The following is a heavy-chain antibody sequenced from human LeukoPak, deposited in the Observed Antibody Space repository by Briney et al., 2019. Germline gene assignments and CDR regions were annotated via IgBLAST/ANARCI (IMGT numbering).Heavy chain of an antibody. V-gene: IGHV3-23*01. CDR2: ISDSGNSR. CDR1: GFTFNNYG. Sequence: GGSLRLSCAASGFTFNNYGMSWVRQAPGKGLEWVSSISDSGNSRYYADSVKGRFTISRDNSKNTLYLQMNSLRAEDTAVYYCTTEGLLWFGAMDVWGKGTTVTISS. CDR3: TTEGLLWFGAMDV. J-gene: IGHJ6*04. D-gene: IGHD3-10*01.